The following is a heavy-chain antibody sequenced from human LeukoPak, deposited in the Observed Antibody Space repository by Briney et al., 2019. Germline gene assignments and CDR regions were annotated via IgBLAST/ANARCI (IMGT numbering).Heavy chain of an antibody. D-gene: IGHD2-15*01. V-gene: IGHV3-23*01. CDR1: GFTFSSYA. CDR3: ARISGFTLDY. CDR2: ISGSGGST. Sequence: GGSLRLSCAASGFTFSSYAMSWVRQAPGKGLEWVSAISGSGGSTYYADSVKGRFTISRDNSKNTLYLQMSSLRDEDTAVYYCARISGFTLDYWGQGTLVTASS. J-gene: IGHJ4*02.